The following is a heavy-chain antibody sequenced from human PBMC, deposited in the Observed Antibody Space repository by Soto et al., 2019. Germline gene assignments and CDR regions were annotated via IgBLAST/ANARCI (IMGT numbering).Heavy chain of an antibody. CDR2: VTSGGTT. CDR1: GFAFGSYA. J-gene: IGHJ4*02. Sequence: EAHLVESGGGLVQPGGSLRLSCAASGFAFGSYAMNWVRQAPGKGLEWVSAVTSGGTTYYADSMGGRFTISRDNSKNTLYLQMNSLRAEDTAVYYCATELRYLEWFTRPDYWGQGTLVTVSS. CDR3: ATELRYLEWFTRPDY. D-gene: IGHD3-3*01. V-gene: IGHV3-23*04.